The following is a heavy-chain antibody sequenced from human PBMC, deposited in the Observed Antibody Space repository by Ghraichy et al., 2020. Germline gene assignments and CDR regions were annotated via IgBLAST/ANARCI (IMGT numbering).Heavy chain of an antibody. Sequence: LSLTCAASGFTFSSYSMNWVRQAPGKGLEWVSYISSSSSTIYYADSVKGRFTISRDNAKNSLYLQMNSLRDEDTAVYYCARDRLGTTLHGFDPWGQGTLVTVSS. D-gene: IGHD3-16*01. CDR1: GFTFSSYS. CDR3: ARDRLGTTLHGFDP. CDR2: ISSSSSTI. J-gene: IGHJ5*02. V-gene: IGHV3-48*02.